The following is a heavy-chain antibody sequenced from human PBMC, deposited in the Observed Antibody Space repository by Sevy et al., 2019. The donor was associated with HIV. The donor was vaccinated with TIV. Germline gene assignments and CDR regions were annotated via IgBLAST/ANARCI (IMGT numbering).Heavy chain of an antibody. V-gene: IGHV3-53*01. CDR2: IYSGGAT. D-gene: IGHD4-17*01. J-gene: IGHJ3*01. CDR1: GFTVRDNY. CDR3: ATRYGDLDAFDL. Sequence: GGSLRLSCAASGFTVRDNYMTWVRQAPGKGLEWVSLIYSGGATYYADSVKGRFTISRVSSKNTLYLQMNSLRAEDTAVYDCATRYGDLDAFDLWGQGTRVTVSS.